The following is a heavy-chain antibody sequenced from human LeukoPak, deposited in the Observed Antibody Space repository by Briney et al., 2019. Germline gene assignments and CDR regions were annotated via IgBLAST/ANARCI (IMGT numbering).Heavy chain of an antibody. CDR3: ARDPHSLDY. J-gene: IGHJ4*02. V-gene: IGHV3-48*01. CDR1: GFSSSSYS. Sequence: GGSLRLSCTASGFSSSSYSMNWVREAPGEGLEWVAYIAYTGTIHYADCVRGRFAISRDNAKSSLFLQLNSLRAEDTAAYYCARDPHSLDYWGQGTLVTVSS. CDR2: IAYTGTI.